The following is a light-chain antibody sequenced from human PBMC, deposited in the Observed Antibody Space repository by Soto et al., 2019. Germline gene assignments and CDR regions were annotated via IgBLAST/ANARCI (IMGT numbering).Light chain of an antibody. Sequence: DIQMTQSPSTLSASVGDRVTITCRASQNVNSWVAWYQQKPGKAPKFLIYDASNLESGVPSRFSGRGSGTEFTLTISSLQPDDFVTYYCQRYNSNSRTFGQGTRV. CDR1: QNVNSW. CDR2: DAS. CDR3: QRYNSNSRT. V-gene: IGKV1-5*01. J-gene: IGKJ1*01.